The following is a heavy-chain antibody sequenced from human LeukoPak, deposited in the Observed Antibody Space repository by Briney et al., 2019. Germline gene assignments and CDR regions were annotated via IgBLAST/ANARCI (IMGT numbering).Heavy chain of an antibody. CDR1: GGSISSYY. J-gene: IGHJ3*02. D-gene: IGHD3-16*01. Sequence: SETLSLTCTVSGGSISSYYWSWIRQPPGKGLEWIGYIYYSGSTNSNPSLKSRVTISVDTSKNQFSLKLSSVTAADTAVYYCARVGAAFDIWGQGTMVTVSS. CDR2: IYYSGST. V-gene: IGHV4-59*12. CDR3: ARVGAAFDI.